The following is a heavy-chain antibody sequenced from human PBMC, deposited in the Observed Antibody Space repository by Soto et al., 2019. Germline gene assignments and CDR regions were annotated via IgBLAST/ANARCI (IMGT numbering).Heavy chain of an antibody. Sequence: EVQLVESGGGLVQPGGSLRLSCAASGFTFSSYWMHWVRQAPGKGLVWVSRINSDGSSTSYAGSVKGRFTISRDNANNTLYLQMNSLRAEDTAVYYCVNEYDSSGYYSYPFDYCVQGTLVTVSS. V-gene: IGHV3-74*01. CDR2: INSDGSST. CDR1: GFTFSSYW. J-gene: IGHJ4*02. CDR3: VNEYDSSGYYSYPFDY. D-gene: IGHD3-22*01.